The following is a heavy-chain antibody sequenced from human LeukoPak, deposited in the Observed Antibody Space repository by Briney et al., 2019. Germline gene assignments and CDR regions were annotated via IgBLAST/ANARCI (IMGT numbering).Heavy chain of an antibody. D-gene: IGHD3-9*01. Sequence: PSETLSLTGTVSGGSISSYYWRWLRQPAGKGLEGIGRIYTSGSTNYNPFLKSRLTMSVDTSKNQFSLKLSSVTTAETAVYSCAREDILTGFGPWGERTLVTVSS. V-gene: IGHV4-4*07. J-gene: IGHJ5*02. CDR2: IYTSGST. CDR3: AREDILTGFGP. CDR1: GGSISSYY.